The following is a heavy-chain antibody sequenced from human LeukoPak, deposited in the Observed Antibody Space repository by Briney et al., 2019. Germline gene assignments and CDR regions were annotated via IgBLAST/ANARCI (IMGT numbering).Heavy chain of an antibody. CDR3: ARVSGRDSSGIREDFDY. V-gene: IGHV3-7*01. Sequence: PGGSLRLSCAASGFTFSSYWMSWVRQAPGKGLEWVANIKQDGSEKYYVDSVKGRFTISRDNAKNSLYLQMNSLRAEDTAVYYCARVSGRDSSGIREDFDYWGQGTLVNVSS. CDR2: IKQDGSEK. D-gene: IGHD3-22*01. J-gene: IGHJ4*02. CDR1: GFTFSSYW.